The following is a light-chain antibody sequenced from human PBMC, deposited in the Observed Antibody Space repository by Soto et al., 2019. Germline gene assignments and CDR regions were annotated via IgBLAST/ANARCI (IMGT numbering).Light chain of an antibody. CDR1: SSGIGSYHR. CDR3: TSYRTRTALV. CDR2: GVT. V-gene: IGLV2-18*02. Sequence: QSALTQPPSVSGSPGRSVTVSCIGTSSGIGSYHRVSWYQQSPGTAPKLIIYGVTNRPSGVAGRLSGSKSGSTASLTISGLQAEDEAGYYCTSYRTRTALVFGGGTKVTVL. J-gene: IGLJ3*02.